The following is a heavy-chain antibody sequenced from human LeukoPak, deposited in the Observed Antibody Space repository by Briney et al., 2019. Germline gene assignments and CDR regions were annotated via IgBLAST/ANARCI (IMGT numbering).Heavy chain of an antibody. CDR1: GFTFSTYA. CDR2: ISWNSGSI. J-gene: IGHJ5*02. CDR3: AREVVLMVYAIQAYNWFDP. D-gene: IGHD2-8*01. V-gene: IGHV3-9*01. Sequence: GGSLRLSCAASGFTFSTYAMHWVRQAPGKGLEWVSGISWNSGSIGYADSVKGRFTISRDNAKNSLYLQMNSLRAEDTAVYYCAREVVLMVYAIQAYNWFDPWGQGTLVTVSS.